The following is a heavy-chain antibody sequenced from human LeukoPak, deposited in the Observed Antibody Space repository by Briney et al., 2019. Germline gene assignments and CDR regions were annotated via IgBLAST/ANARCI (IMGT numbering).Heavy chain of an antibody. V-gene: IGHV3-23*01. CDR3: AKGNDILTGYYHY. CDR1: GFTFSNYA. Sequence: PGGSLRLSCAASGFTFSNYAMSWVRQAPGKGLEWVSVVSGSGGSTYYADSVKGRFALSRDNSKSTLYLQMNSLRAEDTAVYYCAKGNDILTGYYHYWGQGTLVTVSS. CDR2: VSGSGGST. J-gene: IGHJ4*02. D-gene: IGHD3-9*01.